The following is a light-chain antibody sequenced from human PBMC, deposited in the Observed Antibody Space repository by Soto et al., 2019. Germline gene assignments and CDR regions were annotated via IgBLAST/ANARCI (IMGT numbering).Light chain of an antibody. J-gene: IGLJ1*01. CDR3: SSYTSSSTNV. CDR2: EVS. CDR1: SSDVGGYNY. V-gene: IGLV2-14*01. Sequence: QSVLTQPASVSGSPGQSITIACTGTSSDVGGYNYVSWYQQHPGKAPKLMIYEVSNRPSGVSNRFSGSKSGNTASLTISGLQAEDEADYYCSSYTSSSTNVFGPATKVTV.